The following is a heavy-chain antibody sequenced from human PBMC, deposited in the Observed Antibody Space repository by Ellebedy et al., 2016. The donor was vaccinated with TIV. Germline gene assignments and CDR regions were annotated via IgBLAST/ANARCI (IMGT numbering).Heavy chain of an antibody. Sequence: ASVKVSXXASGYTFTNFGISWVRQAPGQGLEWMGWVSPYNGNTNYAQKFQARVTMTTDTSTSTAYMELRSLRSDDTALYFCARDSDYGGVTNHWYFNPWGRGTLVTVSS. J-gene: IGHJ2*01. CDR2: VSPYNGNT. V-gene: IGHV1-18*01. CDR3: ARDSDYGGVTNHWYFNP. CDR1: GYTFTNFG. D-gene: IGHD4-23*01.